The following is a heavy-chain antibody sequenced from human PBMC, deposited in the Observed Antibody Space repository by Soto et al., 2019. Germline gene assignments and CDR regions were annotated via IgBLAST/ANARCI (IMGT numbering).Heavy chain of an antibody. J-gene: IGHJ3*02. D-gene: IGHD1-26*01. V-gene: IGHV3-30*18. CDR2: ISHDGSYK. CDR1: GFSFTTYV. Sequence: GGSLRLSCAASGFSFTTYVMHWVRRAPGKGLEWVAVISHDGSYKYYGDAVKGRFTISRDTSKNAVYLEMNSLRPEDTAVYYCAKGLLAIVGTTLPRDAFNIWGQGTMVTVS. CDR3: AKGLLAIVGTTLPRDAFNI.